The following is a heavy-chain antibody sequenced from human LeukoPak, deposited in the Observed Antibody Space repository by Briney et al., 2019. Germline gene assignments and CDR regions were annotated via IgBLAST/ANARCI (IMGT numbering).Heavy chain of an antibody. Sequence: SVKVSCKASGGTFSSYAISWVRQAPGQGLEWMGRIIPILGIANYAQKFQGRVTITADKSTSTAYMELSSLRSEDTAVYCCAREVYYDILTGYSSDAFDIWGQGTMVTVSS. D-gene: IGHD3-9*01. J-gene: IGHJ3*02. CDR2: IIPILGIA. CDR3: AREVYYDILTGYSSDAFDI. CDR1: GGTFSSYA. V-gene: IGHV1-69*04.